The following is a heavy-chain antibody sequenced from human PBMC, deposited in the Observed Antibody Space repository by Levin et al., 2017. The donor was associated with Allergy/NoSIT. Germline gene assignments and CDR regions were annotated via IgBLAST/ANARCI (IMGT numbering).Heavy chain of an antibody. Sequence: QAGGSLRLSCAASGFTFSTYWMHWVRQPPGKGLVWVSHVNSDGSSTNYADSVKGRFTISRDNAKNTLYLQMNSLRAEDTAVYYCVRSYYSSPDNWGQGTLVTVSS. CDR2: VNSDGSST. V-gene: IGHV3-74*01. CDR1: GFTFSTYW. CDR3: VRSYYSSPDN. J-gene: IGHJ4*02. D-gene: IGHD4-11*01.